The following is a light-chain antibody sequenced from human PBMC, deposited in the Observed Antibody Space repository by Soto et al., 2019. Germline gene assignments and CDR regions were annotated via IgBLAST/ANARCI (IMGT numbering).Light chain of an antibody. V-gene: IGKV3-11*01. Sequence: EIVLTQSPATLSLSAGVRVTLSCRSSQSVDKMVAWYQQQVGRTPRLLIYETSIRATGVPARFSGSGSGTDFTLTISRLEPEDFAIYFCQVRSDWTPFKYTFGQGTKLEVK. CDR1: QSVDKM. CDR3: QVRSDWTPFKYT. J-gene: IGKJ2*01. CDR2: ETS.